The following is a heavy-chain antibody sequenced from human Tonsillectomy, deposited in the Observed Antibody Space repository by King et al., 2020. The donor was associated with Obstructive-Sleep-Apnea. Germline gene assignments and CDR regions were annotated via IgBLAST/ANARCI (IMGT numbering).Heavy chain of an antibody. J-gene: IGHJ6*02. CDR3: ATTDIVDFDYYGLDV. V-gene: IGHV3-23*04. D-gene: IGHD5-12*01. CDR2: ISPGGGGT. CDR1: GFTFSSCV. Sequence: VQLVESGGGLVRPGGSLRLSCSASGFTFSSCVMSWVRQAPGKGLEWVSGISPGGGGTYYADSVKGRFTISRDNSKNALVLQMNSLRADDTAVYYCATTDIVDFDYYGLDVWVQGTTVTVCS.